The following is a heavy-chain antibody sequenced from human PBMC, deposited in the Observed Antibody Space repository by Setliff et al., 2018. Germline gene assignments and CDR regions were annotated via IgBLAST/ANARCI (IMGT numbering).Heavy chain of an antibody. CDR1: TFTFSKYA. CDR3: ANYEQRPRNLDY. D-gene: IGHD6-25*01. Sequence: GGSLRLSCAASTFTFSKYAVTWVRQAPGKGLQWVASIGASGHNTYYADSVKGRFTISRDNPRSTLYLQMNSLRAEDTALYYCANYEQRPRNLDYWGQGTLVTVSS. V-gene: IGHV3-23*01. CDR2: IGASGHNT. J-gene: IGHJ4*02.